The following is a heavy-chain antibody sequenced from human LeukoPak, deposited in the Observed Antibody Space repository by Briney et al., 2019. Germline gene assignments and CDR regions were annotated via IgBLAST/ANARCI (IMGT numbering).Heavy chain of an antibody. V-gene: IGHV3-48*04. CDR1: GFSFSSFS. CDR2: ISSSGSTI. D-gene: IGHD3-10*02. J-gene: IGHJ6*04. Sequence: GGSLRLSCAASGFSFSSFSMNWVRQAPGKGLEWVSYISSSGSTIYYADSVKGRFTISRDNAKNSLYLQMNSLRAEDTAVYYCAELGITMIGGVWGKGTTVTISS. CDR3: AELGITMIGGV.